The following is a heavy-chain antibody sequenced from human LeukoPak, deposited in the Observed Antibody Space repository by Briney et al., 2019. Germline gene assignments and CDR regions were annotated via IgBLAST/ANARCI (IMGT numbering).Heavy chain of an antibody. CDR2: IYSDGSIT. V-gene: IGHV3-74*01. Sequence: QAGGSLRLSCAASGFTFNNYWMHWVRQAPGKGLVWVSRIYSDGSITNYADSVKGRFTISRDNAKNTLYLQMNSLRAEDTAVYYCTRGGEPTFFDYWGQGTLVTVSS. CDR1: GFTFNNYW. D-gene: IGHD3-16*01. J-gene: IGHJ4*02. CDR3: TRGGEPTFFDY.